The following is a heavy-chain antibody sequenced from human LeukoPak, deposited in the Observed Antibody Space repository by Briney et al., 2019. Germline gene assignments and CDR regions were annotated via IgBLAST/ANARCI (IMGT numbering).Heavy chain of an antibody. J-gene: IGHJ4*02. V-gene: IGHV3-23*01. CDR2: ISGSGGST. CDR3: AKAGDIAVAGLGYYFDY. CDR1: GFTFSSYA. Sequence: GGSLRHSCAASGFTFSSYAMSWVRQAPGKGLEWVSAISGSGGSTYYADSVKGRFTISRDNSKNTLYLQMNSLRAEDTAVYYCAKAGDIAVAGLGYYFDYWGQGTLVTVSS. D-gene: IGHD6-19*01.